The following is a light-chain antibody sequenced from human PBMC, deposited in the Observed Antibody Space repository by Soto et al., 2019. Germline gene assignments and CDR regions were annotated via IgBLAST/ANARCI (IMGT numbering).Light chain of an antibody. CDR1: SSNIGGNP. J-gene: IGLJ1*01. CDR3: GSWDSSLSAYV. V-gene: IGLV1-51*01. CDR2: DDD. Sequence: SVLTQPPSVSAAPGQRVAIACSGSSSNIGGNPVSWYQQLPGTAPKLLIYDDDKRPSGIPDRFSGSKSGTSATLGITGFQTGDEADYYCGSWDSSLSAYVFGTGTKVTVL.